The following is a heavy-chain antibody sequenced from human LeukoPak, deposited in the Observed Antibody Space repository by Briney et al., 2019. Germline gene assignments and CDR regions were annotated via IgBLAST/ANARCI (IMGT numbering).Heavy chain of an antibody. CDR3: ARRGYCGGDCYPFDY. CDR2: IYTSGST. J-gene: IGHJ4*02. D-gene: IGHD2-21*02. CDR1: GGSISSYY. V-gene: IGHV4-4*07. Sequence: PSETLSLTCAVSGGSISSYYWSWIRQPAGKGLEWIGRIYTSGSTNYNPSLKSRVTMSVDTSKNQFSLKLSSVTAADTAVYYCARRGYCGGDCYPFDYWGQGTLVTVSS.